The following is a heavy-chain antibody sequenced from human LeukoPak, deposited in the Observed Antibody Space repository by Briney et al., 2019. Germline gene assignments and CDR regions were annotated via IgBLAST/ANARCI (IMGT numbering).Heavy chain of an antibody. CDR2: ISYDGSNK. CDR1: GFTFSSYG. CDR3: AGRPWLLWFGELSD. J-gene: IGHJ4*02. D-gene: IGHD3-10*01. V-gene: IGHV3-30*19. Sequence: GGSLRLSCAASGFTFSSYGMHWVRQAPGKGLEWVAVISYDGSNKYYADSVKGRFTISRDNSKNTLYLQMNSLRAEDTAVYYCAGRPWLLWFGELSDWGQGTLVTVSS.